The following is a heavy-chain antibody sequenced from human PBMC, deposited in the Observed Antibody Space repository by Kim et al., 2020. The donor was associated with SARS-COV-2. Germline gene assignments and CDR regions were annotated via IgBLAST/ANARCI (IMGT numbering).Heavy chain of an antibody. CDR3: ARDIVSTGVFDY. CDR2: ISTYTGDT. CDR1: GYRFSSYG. D-gene: IGHD5-12*01. Sequence: ASVKVSCKASGYRFSSYGINWVRQAPGQGLEWMGWISTYTGDTNYAQKFQGRVSMNTETSTSTAYMELRSLRSDDTAVYYCARDIVSTGVFDYWGQGTRVTVSS. V-gene: IGHV1-18*01. J-gene: IGHJ4*02.